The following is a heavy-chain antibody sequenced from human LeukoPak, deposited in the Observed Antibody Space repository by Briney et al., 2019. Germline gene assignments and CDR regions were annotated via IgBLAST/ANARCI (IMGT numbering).Heavy chain of an antibody. CDR1: GGSLHNYY. Sequence: SETLSLTCTVSGGSLHNYYWSWIRQPPGKGLEWIGYIDYSGSTNYNPSLKSRVTISVDTSKNQFSLKLSSVTAADTAVYYCARVGYSSGWYRYYFDYWGQGTLVTVSS. CDR2: IDYSGST. CDR3: ARVGYSSGWYRYYFDY. J-gene: IGHJ4*02. D-gene: IGHD6-19*01. V-gene: IGHV4-59*08.